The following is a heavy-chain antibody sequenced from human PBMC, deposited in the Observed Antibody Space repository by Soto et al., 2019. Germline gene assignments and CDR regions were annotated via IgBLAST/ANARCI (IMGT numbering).Heavy chain of an antibody. V-gene: IGHV1-3*01. D-gene: IGHD6-13*01. CDR2: INAGNGNT. CDR3: ARHQSGSSSPDFDY. J-gene: IGHJ4*02. CDR1: GYTFTSYA. Sequence: ASVKVSCKASGYTFTSYAMHWVRQAPGQRLEWMGWINAGNGNTKYSQKFQGRVTITRDTSASTAYMELSSPRSEDTAVYYCARHQSGSSSPDFDYWGQGTLVTVSS.